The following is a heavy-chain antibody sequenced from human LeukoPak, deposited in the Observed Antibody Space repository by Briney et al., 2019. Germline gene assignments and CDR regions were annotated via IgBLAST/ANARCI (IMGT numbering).Heavy chain of an antibody. V-gene: IGHV3-23*01. CDR2: ISGSGGST. D-gene: IGHD6-13*01. CDR3: AKSFSPHSNKGIAAAGPLINFDY. J-gene: IGHJ4*02. CDR1: GFTFSSYA. Sequence: PGGSLRLSCAASGFTFSSYAMSWVRQAPGKGLEWVSAISGSGGSTYYADSVKGRFTISRDNSKNTLYLQMNSLRAEDTAVYYCAKSFSPHSNKGIAAAGPLINFDYWGQGTLVTVSS.